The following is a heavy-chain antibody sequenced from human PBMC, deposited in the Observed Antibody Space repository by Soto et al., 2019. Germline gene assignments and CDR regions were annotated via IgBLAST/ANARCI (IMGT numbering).Heavy chain of an antibody. D-gene: IGHD1-1*01. Sequence: EVQLVESGGDLVKPGGSLRLSCAASGFTFTDAWMNWVRQAPGKGLEWVAVIKSKAAGGTTDFAEPVKGRFAISRGDYYNMVCLQMNSLTTEDTALYYCTTESFSYKTVVRFDYWGHGTLVIVSS. CDR2: IKSKAAGGTT. J-gene: IGHJ4*01. CDR3: TTESFSYKTVVRFDY. CDR1: GFTFTDAW. V-gene: IGHV3-15*07.